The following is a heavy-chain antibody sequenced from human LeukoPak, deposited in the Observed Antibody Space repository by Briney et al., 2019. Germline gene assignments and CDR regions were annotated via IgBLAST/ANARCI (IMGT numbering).Heavy chain of an antibody. CDR2: ISYDGSNK. CDR1: GFTFSSYA. J-gene: IGHJ4*02. D-gene: IGHD3-10*01. Sequence: GGSLRLSCAASGFTFSSYAMSWVRQAPGKGLEWVAVISYDGSNKYYADSVKGRFTISRDNSKNTLYLQMNSLRAEDTAVYYCAKPMVRGVITYYFDYWGQGTLVTVSS. V-gene: IGHV3-30*18. CDR3: AKPMVRGVITYYFDY.